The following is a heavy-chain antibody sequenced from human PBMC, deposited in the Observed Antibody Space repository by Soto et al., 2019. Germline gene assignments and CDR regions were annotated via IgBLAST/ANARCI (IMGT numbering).Heavy chain of an antibody. CDR1: GFTFSTYG. J-gene: IGHJ6*02. CDR3: AKDRRSPITKNYYYGMDV. CDR2: ISYDGSNE. V-gene: IGHV3-30*18. Sequence: PGGSLRLSCAASGFTFSTYGMHWVRQAPGKGLEWVAVISYDGSNEHYADSVKGRFTISRDNSKNTLYLQMNSLRAEDTAVYYCAKDRRSPITKNYYYGMDVWGQGTTVTVS. D-gene: IGHD2-8*01.